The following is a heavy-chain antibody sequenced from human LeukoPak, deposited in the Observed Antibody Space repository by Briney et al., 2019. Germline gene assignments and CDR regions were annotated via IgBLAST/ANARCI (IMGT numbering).Heavy chain of an antibody. D-gene: IGHD4-17*01. CDR1: DYTFTSYG. CDR3: ARAGKTVSYFFDY. V-gene: IGHV1-18*01. J-gene: IGHJ4*02. Sequence: ASVKVSCKASDYTFTSYGFTWVRQAPGQGLEWMGWISAYNGNTNYAQNLQGIVTMTTDTSTSTAYMELRSLRSDDTAVYYCARAGKTVSYFFDYWGQGTLVTVSS. CDR2: ISAYNGNT.